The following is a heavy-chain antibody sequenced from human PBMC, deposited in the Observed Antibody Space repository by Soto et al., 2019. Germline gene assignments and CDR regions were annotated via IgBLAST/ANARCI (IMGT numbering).Heavy chain of an antibody. CDR2: ISWNSGSI. D-gene: IGHD3-3*01. CDR3: AKDAAHYDFWSGYYSPPLHYGMDV. Sequence: GGSLRLSCAASGFTFDDYAMHWVRQAPGKGLEWVSGISWNSGSIGYADSVKGRFTNSRDNAKNSLYLKMNSLRAEDTALYYCAKDAAHYDFWSGYYSPPLHYGMDVWGQGTTVTVSS. J-gene: IGHJ6*02. CDR1: GFTFDDYA. V-gene: IGHV3-9*01.